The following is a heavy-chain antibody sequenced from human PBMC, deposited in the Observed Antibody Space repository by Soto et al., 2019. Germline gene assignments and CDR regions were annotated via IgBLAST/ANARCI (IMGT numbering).Heavy chain of an antibody. V-gene: IGHV3-74*01. D-gene: IGHD3-10*01. Sequence: GGSLRLSCAASGFTFSSYWMHWVRQAPGKGLVWVSRINSDGSSTSYADSVKGRFTISRDNAKNTLYLQMNSLRAEDTAVYYCARGGYYYGSGSYYKGYDYWGQGTLVTVSS. CDR1: GFTFSSYW. CDR2: INSDGSST. CDR3: ARGGYYYGSGSYYKGYDY. J-gene: IGHJ4*02.